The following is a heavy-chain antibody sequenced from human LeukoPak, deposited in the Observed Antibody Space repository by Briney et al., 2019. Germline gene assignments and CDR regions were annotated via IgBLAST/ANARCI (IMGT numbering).Heavy chain of an antibody. V-gene: IGHV3-30*04. J-gene: IGHJ4*02. CDR3: ASGEGVY. D-gene: IGHD3-16*01. CDR2: ISYDGSNK. CDR1: GFTFSSYA. Sequence: GGSLRLSCAASGFTFSSYAMHWVRQAPGKGLEWVAVISYDGSNKYYADSVKGRFTISRDDSKNTLYLQMNSLRAEDTAVYYCASGEGVYWGQGTLVTVSS.